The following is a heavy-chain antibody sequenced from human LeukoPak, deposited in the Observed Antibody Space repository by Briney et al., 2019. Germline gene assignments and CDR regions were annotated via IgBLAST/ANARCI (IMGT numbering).Heavy chain of an antibody. J-gene: IGHJ4*02. D-gene: IGHD2-15*01. V-gene: IGHV3-74*01. CDR3: ARDSGYCSGGSCYMFDY. CDR1: GFTFSSYW. Sequence: GGSLRLSCAASGFTFSSYWMHWVRQAPGKGLVWVSRINSDGSSTSYADSVKGRFTISRDNAKNTLYLQMNGLRAEDTAVYYCARDSGYCSGGSCYMFDYWGQGTLVTVSS. CDR2: INSDGSST.